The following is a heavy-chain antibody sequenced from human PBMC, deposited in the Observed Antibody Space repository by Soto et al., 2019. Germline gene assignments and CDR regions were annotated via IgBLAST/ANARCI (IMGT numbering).Heavy chain of an antibody. CDR1: GFTFSTHS. Sequence: EVQLVEYGGGLVQPGGSLRLSCAASGFTFSTHSMNWVRQAPGKGLDWISYITSSDVTMYADSVKGRFTISRDNAKNSLYLQMTSLSGEDTAVYFCVGEVGFQLIYWGQGTLVTVSS. V-gene: IGHV3-48*01. CDR3: VGEVGFQLIY. CDR2: ITSSDVTM. J-gene: IGHJ4*02. D-gene: IGHD2-2*01.